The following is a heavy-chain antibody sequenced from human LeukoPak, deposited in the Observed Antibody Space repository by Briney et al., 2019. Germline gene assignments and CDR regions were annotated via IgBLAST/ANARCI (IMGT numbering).Heavy chain of an antibody. V-gene: IGHV1-2*02. D-gene: IGHD2-2*01. CDR1: GYTFTGYY. CDR2: INPNSGGT. J-gene: IGHJ4*02. CDR3: ARDLDRVYCSSTSCYGEYYFDY. Sequence: ASVKVSCKASGYTFTGYYMHWVRQAPGQGLEWMGWINPNSGGTNYAQKFQGRVTMTRDTSISTAHVELSRLRSDDTAVYYCARDLDRVYCSSTSCYGEYYFDYWGQGTLVTVSS.